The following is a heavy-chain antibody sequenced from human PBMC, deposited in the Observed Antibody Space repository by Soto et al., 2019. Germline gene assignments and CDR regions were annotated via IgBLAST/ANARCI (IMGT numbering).Heavy chain of an antibody. V-gene: IGHV4-59*01. Sequence: QVRLQESGPGLVKPSETLSLTCTVSGGSISRYYWSWIRQTPGKGLEWIGYLYNTGSTIYNPSLESRVTLSPDTSKNQSSLKLTSVTAADTAVYYSSSSLWCYCGTDCSPLDVWGPGTTVTVSS. CDR2: LYNTGST. CDR1: GGSISRYY. CDR3: SSSLWCYCGTDCSPLDV. J-gene: IGHJ6*02. D-gene: IGHD2-21*02.